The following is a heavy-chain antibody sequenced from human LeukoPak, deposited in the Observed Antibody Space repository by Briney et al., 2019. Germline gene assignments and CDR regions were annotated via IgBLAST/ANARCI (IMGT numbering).Heavy chain of an antibody. CDR1: GFTFSRYW. CDR3: ARDSQTYYYYDSSGGDY. V-gene: IGHV3-7*05. D-gene: IGHD3-22*01. J-gene: IGHJ4*02. Sequence: SGGSLRLSCAASGFTFSRYWMSWVRQAPGKGLEWVANIKQDGSEKYYVDSVKGRFTISRDNAKNSLYLQMNSLRADDTAVYYCARDSQTYYYYDSSGGDYWGQGTLVTVSS. CDR2: IKQDGSEK.